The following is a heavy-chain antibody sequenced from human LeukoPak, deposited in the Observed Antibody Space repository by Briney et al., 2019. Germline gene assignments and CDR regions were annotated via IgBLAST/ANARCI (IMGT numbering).Heavy chain of an antibody. CDR2: IYYSGST. J-gene: IGHJ5*02. CDR3: ARDFNYDTSGYLYNWFDP. D-gene: IGHD3-22*01. V-gene: IGHV4-59*01. Sequence: SETLSLTCTVSGGSISSYYWSWIRQPPGKGLEWIGYIYYSGSTNYNPSLKSRVTISVDTTKNQFSLKLSSVTAADTAVYYCARDFNYDTSGYLYNWFDPWGQGTLVTVSS. CDR1: GGSISSYY.